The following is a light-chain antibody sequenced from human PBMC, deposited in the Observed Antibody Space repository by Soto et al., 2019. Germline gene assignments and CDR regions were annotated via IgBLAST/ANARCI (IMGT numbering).Light chain of an antibody. J-gene: IGKJ1*01. CDR3: QQSYSTTWT. CDR1: QSVDIS. V-gene: IGKV3-15*01. CDR2: GAS. Sequence: EIVLTQSPATLSVSPGERVILSCRASQSVDISLAWYQQKPGQAPRLLIYGASTRATGIPARFSGSGSETDFTLTISSLQPEDFADYSCQQSYSTTWTFGQGTKVDI.